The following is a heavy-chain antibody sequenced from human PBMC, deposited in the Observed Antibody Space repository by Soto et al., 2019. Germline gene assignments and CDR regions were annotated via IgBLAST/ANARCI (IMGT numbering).Heavy chain of an antibody. CDR1: GFTFSTYT. D-gene: IGHD1-26*01. V-gene: IGHV3-21*01. Sequence: PGGSLRLSCAASGFTFSTYTMSWVRQAPGKGLEWVSSISSSSNYIYYADSVKGRFTISRDNAKNSLYLQMNSLRAEDTAVYYCARVGAYRDFDYWGQGPLVTVSS. CDR2: ISSSSNYI. J-gene: IGHJ4*02. CDR3: ARVGAYRDFDY.